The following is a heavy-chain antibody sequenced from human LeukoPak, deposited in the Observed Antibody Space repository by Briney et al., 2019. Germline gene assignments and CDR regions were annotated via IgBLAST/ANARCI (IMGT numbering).Heavy chain of an antibody. CDR2: LSGSGGST. D-gene: IGHD6-6*01. Sequence: GGSLRLSCAASGLTFSMYSMSLVRQAPGEGLEWVAALSGSGGSTYYADSVKGRFTIFRDNSKNTLYLQMNSLRVEDTAVYYCARGYSSSSWSLFDYWGQGTLVTVSS. J-gene: IGHJ4*02. CDR1: GLTFSMYS. V-gene: IGHV3-23*01. CDR3: ARGYSSSSWSLFDY.